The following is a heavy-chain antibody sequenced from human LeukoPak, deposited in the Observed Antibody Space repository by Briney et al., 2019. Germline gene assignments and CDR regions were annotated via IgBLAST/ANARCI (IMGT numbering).Heavy chain of an antibody. V-gene: IGHV3-11*01. J-gene: IGHJ4*02. CDR1: GFTFSDYY. CDR3: AKATSGYSSSWPDY. CDR2: ISSSDSTV. D-gene: IGHD6-13*01. Sequence: GGSLRLSCAASGFTFSDYYMSWLRQAPGKGLEWVSYISSSDSTVYYADSVKGRFTISRDNAKNSLYLQMNSLRAEDTALYYCAKATSGYSSSWPDYWGQGTLVTVSS.